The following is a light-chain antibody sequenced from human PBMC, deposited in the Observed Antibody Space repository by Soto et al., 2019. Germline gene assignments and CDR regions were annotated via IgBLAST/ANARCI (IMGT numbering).Light chain of an antibody. J-gene: IGLJ2*01. CDR2: DDT. V-gene: IGLV1-51*01. CDR3: GTWDSSLSVGV. Sequence: QSALTQPPSVSAAPGQKVTISCSGSSSNVGNNRISWYQQLPGTAPRLLLYDDTERPSGIPDRFSGSKSGTSATLGITGLQTGDEADYYCGTWDSSLSVGVFGGGTKLTVL. CDR1: SSNVGNNR.